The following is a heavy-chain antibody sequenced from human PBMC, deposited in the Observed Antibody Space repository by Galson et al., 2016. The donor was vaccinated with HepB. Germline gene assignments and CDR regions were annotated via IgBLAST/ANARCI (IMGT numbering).Heavy chain of an antibody. V-gene: IGHV7-4-1*02. CDR1: GYIFTSYG. CDR3: ARGYYASGSYYPMFNWFDP. CDR2: INTNTGNA. Sequence: SVKVSCKASGYIFTSYGINWVRQAPGQGLEWMGWINTNTGNAKYAQGFAGRFVFSLDASVNTAYLHINSLKAEDTAVYYCARGYYASGSYYPMFNWFDPWGQGTPVTVSS. D-gene: IGHD3-10*01. J-gene: IGHJ5*02.